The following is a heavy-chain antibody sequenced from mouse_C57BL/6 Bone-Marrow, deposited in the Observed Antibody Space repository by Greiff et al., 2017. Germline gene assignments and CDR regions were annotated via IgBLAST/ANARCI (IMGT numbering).Heavy chain of an antibody. Sequence: QVQLQQPGAELVMPGASVTLSCKASGYTFTSYWMHWVKQRPGQGLEWIGEIDPSDSPTNYNQKFKGKSTLTVDKSSRTAYMQLSSLTSEDSAVYYCAGGEYYPNAMDYWGQGTSVTVSS. D-gene: IGHD1-1*01. J-gene: IGHJ4*01. V-gene: IGHV1-69*01. CDR3: AGGEYYPNAMDY. CDR2: IDPSDSPT. CDR1: GYTFTSYW.